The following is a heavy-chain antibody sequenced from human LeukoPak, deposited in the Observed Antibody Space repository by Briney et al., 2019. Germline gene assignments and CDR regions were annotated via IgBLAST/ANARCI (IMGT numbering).Heavy chain of an antibody. CDR2: ISYDGSNK. V-gene: IGHV3-30-3*01. CDR3: ARDEAYAFDI. Sequence: PGGSLRLSCAASGFTFSSYAMHWVRQAPGKGLEWVAVISYDGSNKYYADSVKGRFTISRDNAKNSLYLQMNNLRAEDTAVYYCARDEAYAFDIWGQGTMVTVSS. J-gene: IGHJ3*02. CDR1: GFTFSSYA.